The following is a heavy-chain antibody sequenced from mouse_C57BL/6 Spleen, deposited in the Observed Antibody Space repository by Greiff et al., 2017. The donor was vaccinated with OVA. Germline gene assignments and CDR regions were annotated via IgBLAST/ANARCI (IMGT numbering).Heavy chain of an antibody. CDR3: ARSGYYAMDY. D-gene: IGHD3-2*02. CDR1: GYTFTSYW. Sequence: VQLQQSGAELVKPGASVKLSCKASGYTFTSYWMHWVKQRPGRGLEWIGRIDPNSGGTKYNEKFKSKATLTVDKLAPTACMQLSSLTSKDSAVYYCARSGYYAMDYWGQGTSVTVSS. V-gene: IGHV1-72*01. CDR2: IDPNSGGT. J-gene: IGHJ4*01.